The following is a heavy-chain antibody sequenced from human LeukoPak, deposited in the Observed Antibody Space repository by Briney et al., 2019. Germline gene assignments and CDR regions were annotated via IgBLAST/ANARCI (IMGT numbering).Heavy chain of an antibody. CDR1: GGSISSSSYY. Sequence: SETLSLTCTVSGGSISSSSYYWGWIRQPPGKGREWNGGIYHSGSTYYNPSLKSRVTISVDTSKNQFSLKLSSVTAADTAVYYCARRSPYLVHRVVPFDPWGQGTLVTVSS. CDR2: IYHSGST. J-gene: IGHJ5*02. D-gene: IGHD2-15*01. CDR3: ARRSPYLVHRVVPFDP. V-gene: IGHV4-39*01.